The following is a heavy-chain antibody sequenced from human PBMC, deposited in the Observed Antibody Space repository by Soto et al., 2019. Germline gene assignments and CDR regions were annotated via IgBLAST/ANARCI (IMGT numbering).Heavy chain of an antibody. CDR2: IYYSGST. V-gene: IGHV4-39*01. CDR3: ARAYYYYDWDFDY. J-gene: IGHJ4*02. Sequence: PSETLSLTCTVSGGSISSSSYYWGWIRQPPGKGLEWIGSIYYSGSTYYNPSLKSRVTISVDTSKNQFSLKLSSVTAADTAVYYCARAYYYYDWDFDYWGQGTLVTVSS. D-gene: IGHD3-22*01. CDR1: GGSISSSSYY.